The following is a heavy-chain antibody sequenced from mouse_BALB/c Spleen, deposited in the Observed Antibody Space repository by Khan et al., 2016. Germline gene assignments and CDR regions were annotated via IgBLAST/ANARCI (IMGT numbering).Heavy chain of an antibody. D-gene: IGHD1-2*01. V-gene: IGHV3-2*02. CDR3: ARTPTAYDAMDY. CDR2: ISYSGST. CDR1: GYSITSDYA. Sequence: EVQLQESGPGLVKPSQSLSLTCTVTGYSITSDYAWNWIRQFPGNKLEWLGYISYSGSTSYYPSLKSRISITRDTSKNQFFLQLNSVTTEDTATYYCARTPTAYDAMDYWGQGTSVTVSS. J-gene: IGHJ4*01.